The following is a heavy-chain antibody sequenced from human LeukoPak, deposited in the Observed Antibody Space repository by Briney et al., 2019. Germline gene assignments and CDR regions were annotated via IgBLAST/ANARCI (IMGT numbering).Heavy chain of an antibody. Sequence: SETLSLTCTVSGGSLSSYYWSWIRQPPGKGLEWIGYIYYSGSTNYNPSLKSRVTISVDTSKNQFSLKLSSVTAADTAVYYCARDSGGYYFDYWGQGTLVTVSS. D-gene: IGHD2-15*01. J-gene: IGHJ4*02. CDR1: GGSLSSYY. V-gene: IGHV4-59*01. CDR3: ARDSGGYYFDY. CDR2: IYYSGST.